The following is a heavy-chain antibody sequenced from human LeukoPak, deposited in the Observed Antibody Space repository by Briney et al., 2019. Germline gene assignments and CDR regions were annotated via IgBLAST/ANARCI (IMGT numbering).Heavy chain of an antibody. CDR2: NSGSGGST. CDR3: ARREYYDILTGVGGY. CDR1: GFTFSSYA. V-gene: IGHV3-23*01. Sequence: GGSLRLSCAASGFTFSSYAMSWVRQAPGKGLEWVSANSGSGGSTYYADSVKGRFTISRDNSKNTLYLQMNSLRAEDTAVYYCARREYYDILTGVGGYWGQGTLVTVSS. J-gene: IGHJ4*02. D-gene: IGHD3-9*01.